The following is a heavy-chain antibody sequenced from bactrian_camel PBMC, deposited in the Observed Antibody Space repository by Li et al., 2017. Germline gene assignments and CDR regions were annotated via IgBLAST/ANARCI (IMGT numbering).Heavy chain of an antibody. CDR2: ISTGGSSTHSGGPRS. D-gene: IGHD2*01. Sequence: DVQLVESGGGSVQPGGSLRLSCAASGATYSAYCLGWFRQIPGKEREGVAAISTGGSSTHSGGPRSSYADSVKGRFTISQDYDKNTLYLQMNSLKPEDTAQYYCAAQISGGYCYTYLLSRSTVFSYGQGTQVTVS. CDR1: GATYSAYC. V-gene: IGHV3S42*01. J-gene: IGHJ4*01.